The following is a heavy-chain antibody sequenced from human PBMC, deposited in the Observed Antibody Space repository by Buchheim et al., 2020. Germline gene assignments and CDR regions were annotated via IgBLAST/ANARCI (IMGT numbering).Heavy chain of an antibody. J-gene: IGHJ6*02. CDR1: GFTFSSYW. CDR3: ARTTYSSSNYYYYYGMDV. D-gene: IGHD6-6*01. V-gene: IGHV3-74*01. CDR2: INSGGSST. Sequence: EVQLVESGGGLVQPGGSLRLSCVGSGFTFSSYWMHWVRQAPGKGLVWVSRINSGGSSTSYADSVKGRFTISRDNAKNTLYLQMNSLRAEDTAVYYCARTTYSSSNYYYYYGMDVWGQGTT.